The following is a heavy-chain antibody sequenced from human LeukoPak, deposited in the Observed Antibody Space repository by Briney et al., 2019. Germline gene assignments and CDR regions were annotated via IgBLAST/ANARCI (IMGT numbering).Heavy chain of an antibody. D-gene: IGHD3-16*01. Sequence: PSETLSLTCAVYGGSFSGYYWSWIRQPPGKGLEWIGEINHSGSTNYNPSLKSRVTISVDTSKNQFSLKLNSVTAADTAVYYCVRSAGGSSGGRLYHFDYWGQGTQVTVSS. CDR2: INHSGST. J-gene: IGHJ4*02. CDR3: VRSAGGSSGGRLYHFDY. V-gene: IGHV4-34*01. CDR1: GGSFSGYY.